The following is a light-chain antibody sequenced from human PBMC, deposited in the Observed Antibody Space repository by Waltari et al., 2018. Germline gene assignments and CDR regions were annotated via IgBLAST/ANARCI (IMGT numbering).Light chain of an antibody. CDR1: SGDVGGYNF. CDR3: CSYAGNYIV. Sequence: QSALTQPRSVSGSPGQSVTISCTGTSGDVGGYNFVSWYQQHPGKAPKLVLFGVTERPSGVPDRFSGSKSGNTASLTMSGLQAEDEADYFCCSYAGNYIVFGGGTKMTVL. V-gene: IGLV2-11*01. J-gene: IGLJ2*01. CDR2: GVT.